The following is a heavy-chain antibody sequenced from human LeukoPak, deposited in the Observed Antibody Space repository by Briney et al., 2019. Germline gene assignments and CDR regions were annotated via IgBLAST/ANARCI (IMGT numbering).Heavy chain of an antibody. V-gene: IGHV1-2*02. CDR1: GYTFTGYY. D-gene: IGHD5-18*01. CDR2: INPNSGGT. CDR3: ARVEGTAMLEFDP. J-gene: IGHJ5*02. Sequence: ASVKVSCKASGYTFTGYYMHWVRQAPGQGLKWMGWINPNSGGTNYAQKFQGRVTMTRDTSISTAYMELSRLRSDDTAVYYCARVEGTAMLEFDPWGQGTLVTVSS.